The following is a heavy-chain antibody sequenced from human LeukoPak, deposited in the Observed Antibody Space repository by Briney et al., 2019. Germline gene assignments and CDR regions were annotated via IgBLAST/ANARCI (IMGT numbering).Heavy chain of an antibody. D-gene: IGHD2-2*01. CDR1: GFTFRTYS. V-gene: IGHV3-48*04. CDR3: AREGSAADDFDY. Sequence: GGSLRLSCAASGFTFRTYSMKWVRQAPGRGLEWVSYISTSSGTMYYADSVKGRFTISRDNAQNSLYLQTNSLTAEDTAVYYCAREGSAADDFDYWGQGTLVTVSS. CDR2: ISTSSGTM. J-gene: IGHJ4*02.